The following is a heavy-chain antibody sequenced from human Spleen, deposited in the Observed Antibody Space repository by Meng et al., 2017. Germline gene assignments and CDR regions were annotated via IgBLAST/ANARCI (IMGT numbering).Heavy chain of an antibody. Sequence: GESLKISCAASGFTFSSYAMSWVRQAPGKGLVWVSRINSDGSSTSYADSVKGRFTISRDNAKNTLYLQMNSLRAEDTAVYYCASDPFDAFDIWGQGTMVTVSS. CDR2: INSDGSST. J-gene: IGHJ3*02. CDR3: ASDPFDAFDI. CDR1: GFTFSSYA. V-gene: IGHV3-74*01.